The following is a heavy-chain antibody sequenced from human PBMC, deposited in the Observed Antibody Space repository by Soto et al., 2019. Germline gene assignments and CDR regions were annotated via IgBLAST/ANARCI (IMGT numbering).Heavy chain of an antibody. CDR3: ARDLGPTAFDI. D-gene: IGHD3-16*01. CDR2: INPNSGGT. V-gene: IGHV1-2*02. CDR1: GYTFTGYY. J-gene: IGHJ3*02. Sequence: ASVKVSCKASGYTFTGYYMHWVRQAPGQGLEWMGWINPNSGGTNYAQKFQGGVTMTRDTSISTAYMELSRLRSDDTAVYYCARDLGPTAFDIWGQGTMVNVPS.